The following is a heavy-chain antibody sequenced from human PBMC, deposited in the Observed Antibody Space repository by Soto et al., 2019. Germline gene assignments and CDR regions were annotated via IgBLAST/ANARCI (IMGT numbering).Heavy chain of an antibody. CDR1: GFSFKNYA. Sequence: QVQLVASGGGVVQPGSSLRLSCAASGFSFKNYAFHWVRQAPGKGLEWVALISHNDEPKIFYADSVQGRFTISRDNFKNTVYLQMNSLRDEDTAVYHCARGVRAETYYIAFDSWGQGTQVTVSS. V-gene: IGHV3-30-3*01. CDR2: ISHNDEPKI. D-gene: IGHD3-10*01. CDR3: ARGVRAETYYIAFDS. J-gene: IGHJ4*01.